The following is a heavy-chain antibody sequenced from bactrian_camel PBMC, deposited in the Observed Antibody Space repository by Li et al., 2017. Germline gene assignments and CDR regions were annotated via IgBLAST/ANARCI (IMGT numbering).Heavy chain of an antibody. CDR2: INQIRNT. D-gene: IGHD3*01. J-gene: IGHJ4*01. V-gene: IGHV3S53*01. Sequence: HVQLVESGGGTAQPGRSLRLSCATSGLTYSSICMGWFRQAPGKEREGVATINQIRNTDYAGSVTGRFTISRDDAKNTLYLQMNSLEPDDTAIYYCTPVLILSDGYCYKADNYWDQGTQVT. CDR1: GLTYSSIC. CDR3: TPVLILSDGYCYKADNY.